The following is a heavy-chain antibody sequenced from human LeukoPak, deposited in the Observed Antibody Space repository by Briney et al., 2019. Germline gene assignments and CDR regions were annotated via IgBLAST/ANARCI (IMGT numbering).Heavy chain of an antibody. Sequence: SETLSLTCTVSGGSISGYYWSWIRRSAGKGLEWIGRIYSSGSTNYNPSLKSRVAMSVDTSKNHFSLDLSSVTAADTAVYYCARGDSTNQDGDYYGLDVWGQGTTVTVSS. CDR2: IYSSGST. V-gene: IGHV4-4*07. CDR3: ARGDSTNQDGDYYGLDV. D-gene: IGHD5/OR15-5a*01. J-gene: IGHJ6*02. CDR1: GGSISGYY.